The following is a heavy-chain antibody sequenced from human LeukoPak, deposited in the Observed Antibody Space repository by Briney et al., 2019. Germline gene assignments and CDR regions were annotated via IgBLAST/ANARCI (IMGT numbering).Heavy chain of an antibody. CDR2: IYHSGST. CDR3: ARGGYYDILTGYYTAFDI. J-gene: IGHJ3*02. Sequence: SETLSLTCTVSGGSISSGGYYWSWIRQHPGKGLEWIGYIYHSGSTYYNPSLKSRVTISVDTSKNQFSLKLSSVTAADTAVYYCARGGYYDILTGYYTAFDIWGQGTMVTVSS. CDR1: GGSISSGGYY. D-gene: IGHD3-9*01. V-gene: IGHV4-31*03.